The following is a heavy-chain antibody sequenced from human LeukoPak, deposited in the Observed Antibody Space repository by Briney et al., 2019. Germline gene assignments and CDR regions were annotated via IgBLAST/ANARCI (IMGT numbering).Heavy chain of an antibody. CDR3: ARIYRYCSTTSCYVPDY. CDR1: GFSLSTSGMC. J-gene: IGHJ4*02. Sequence: SGPTLVNPTQTLTLTCSFSGFSLSTSGMCVNWIRQTPGKAPEWLARIDWDDDKYYSTSLKTRLTISKGTSKNQVVLTMTNMDPVDTATYYCARIYRYCSTTSCYVPDYWGQGTLVTVSS. D-gene: IGHD2-2*01. CDR2: IDWDDDK. V-gene: IGHV2-70*11.